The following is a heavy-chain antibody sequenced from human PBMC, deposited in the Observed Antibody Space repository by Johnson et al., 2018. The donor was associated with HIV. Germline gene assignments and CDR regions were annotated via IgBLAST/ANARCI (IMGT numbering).Heavy chain of an antibody. V-gene: IGHV3-30*02. CDR2: IRYVGRNK. CDR1: GFTFSSYG. J-gene: IGHJ3*02. D-gene: IGHD6-13*01. Sequence: QVQLVESGGGLVQSGGSLRLSCVASGFTFSSYGMHWVRQAPGKGLEWVAFIRYVGRNKYYADSVKGRFTISRDNSKNTLYLQMNSLRAEDTAVYYCARDKYPPTAAAGTDAFDIWGQGTMVSVSS. CDR3: ARDKYPPTAAAGTDAFDI.